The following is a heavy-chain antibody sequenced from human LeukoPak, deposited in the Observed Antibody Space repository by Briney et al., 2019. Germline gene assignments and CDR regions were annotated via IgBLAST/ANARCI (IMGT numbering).Heavy chain of an antibody. CDR2: ISWNSGSI. V-gene: IGHV3-9*01. J-gene: IGHJ4*02. D-gene: IGHD3-3*01. CDR1: GFTFDDYA. Sequence: GGSLRLSCAASGFTFDDYAMHWVRHAPGKGLEWVSGISWNSGSIGYADSVKGRFTISRDNAKNSLYLQMNSLRAEDTALYYCAKDPATIFGVAPYFDYWGQGTLVTVSS. CDR3: AKDPATIFGVAPYFDY.